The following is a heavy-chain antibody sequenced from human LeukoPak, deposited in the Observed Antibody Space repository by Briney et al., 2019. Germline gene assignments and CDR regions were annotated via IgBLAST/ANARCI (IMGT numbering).Heavy chain of an antibody. V-gene: IGHV3-21*01. CDR2: ISSSSYI. CDR1: GFTFSSYS. Sequence: GGSLRLSCAASGFTFSSYSMNWVRQAPGKGLEWVSSISSSSYIYYADSVKGRFTISRDNAKNSLYLQMNSLRAEDTAVYYCARDHPLVGATPFDYWGQGTLVTVSS. CDR3: ARDHPLVGATPFDY. J-gene: IGHJ4*02. D-gene: IGHD1-26*01.